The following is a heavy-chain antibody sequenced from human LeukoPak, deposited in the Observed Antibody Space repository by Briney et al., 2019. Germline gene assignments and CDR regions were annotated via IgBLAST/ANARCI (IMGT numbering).Heavy chain of an antibody. Sequence: GASVKVSCKASGYTFTGYYMHWVRQAPGQGLEWMGWINPNSGGTNYAQKFQGRVTISVDTSKNQFSLKLSSVTAADTAVYYCARPTFDYYDILTGYYQVPSWGQGTMVTVSS. CDR1: GYTFTGYY. J-gene: IGHJ3*01. D-gene: IGHD3-9*01. CDR2: INPNSGGT. CDR3: ARPTFDYYDILTGYYQVPS. V-gene: IGHV1-2*02.